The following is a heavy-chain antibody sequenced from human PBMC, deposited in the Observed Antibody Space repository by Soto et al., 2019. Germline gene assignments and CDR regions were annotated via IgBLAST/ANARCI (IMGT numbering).Heavy chain of an antibody. Sequence: GGSLRLSCAASGFTFSSYGMHWVRQAPGKGLEWVAVIWYDGSNKYYADSVKGRFTISRDNSKNTLYLQMNSLRAEDTAVYYCARSRPPMITFGDPGAGGRWFDPWGQGTLVTVSS. D-gene: IGHD3-16*01. J-gene: IGHJ5*02. CDR3: ARSRPPMITFGDPGAGGRWFDP. V-gene: IGHV3-33*01. CDR1: GFTFSSYG. CDR2: IWYDGSNK.